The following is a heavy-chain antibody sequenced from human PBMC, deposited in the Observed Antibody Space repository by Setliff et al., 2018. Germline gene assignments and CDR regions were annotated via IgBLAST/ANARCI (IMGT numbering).Heavy chain of an antibody. J-gene: IGHJ6*03. CDR3: AREKVVVVSATSYHYYMDV. Sequence: GASVKVSCKASGATFSSHGISWVRQAPGQGLEWMGGIIPLFGTTNYAQEFQGRVTITTDESTNTAYMELSSLRSEDTAMYYCAREKVVVVSATSYHYYMDVWGKGTTVTVSS. D-gene: IGHD2-15*01. CDR1: GATFSSHG. CDR2: IIPLFGTT. V-gene: IGHV1-69*05.